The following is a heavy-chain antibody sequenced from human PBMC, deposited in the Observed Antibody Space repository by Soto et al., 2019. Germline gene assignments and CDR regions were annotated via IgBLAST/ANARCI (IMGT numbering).Heavy chain of an antibody. V-gene: IGHV4-34*01. CDR1: GCFFGGYF. Sequence: SETLSLTCSVDGCFFGGYFWAWVRQPPGELREWIAQINHSGNTNYNPSIKSRVTMSVDQSKKQFSLKLTSVTAADTAVYYCARAQLVDFTVLEVATYFDSWGQGALVTVSS. CDR3: ARAQLVDFTVLEVATYFDS. J-gene: IGHJ4*02. CDR2: INHSGNT. D-gene: IGHD2-15*01.